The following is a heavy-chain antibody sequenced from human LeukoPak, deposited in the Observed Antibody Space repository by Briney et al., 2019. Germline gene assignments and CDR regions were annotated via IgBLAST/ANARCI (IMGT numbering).Heavy chain of an antibody. CDR1: GFTFSSYG. CDR3: ARDQVWFGELLDRNAFDI. V-gene: IGHV3-33*01. J-gene: IGHJ3*02. CDR2: IWYDGSNK. Sequence: PGGSLRLSCAASGFTFSSYGMHWVRQASGKGLEWVAVIWYDGSNKYYADSVKGRFTISRDNSKNTLYLQMNSLRAEDTAVYYCARDQVWFGELLDRNAFDIWGQGTMVTVSS. D-gene: IGHD3-10*01.